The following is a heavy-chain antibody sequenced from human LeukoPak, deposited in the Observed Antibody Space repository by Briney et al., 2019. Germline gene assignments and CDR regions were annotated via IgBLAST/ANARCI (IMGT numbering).Heavy chain of an antibody. CDR1: GYTFTGYY. CDR3: ARDLSSVFYYYYMDV. CDR2: INPNSGGT. V-gene: IGHV1-2*02. Sequence: ASVKVSCKASGYTFTGYYMHWVRQAPGQGLEWMGWINPNSGGTNYAQKFQGRVTMTRDTSISTAYIELSRLRSDDTAVYYCARDLSSVFYYYYMDVWGKGTTVTISS. J-gene: IGHJ6*03. D-gene: IGHD6-19*01.